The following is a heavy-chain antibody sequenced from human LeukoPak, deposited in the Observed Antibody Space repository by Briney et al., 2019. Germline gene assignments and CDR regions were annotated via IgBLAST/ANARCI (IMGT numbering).Heavy chain of an antibody. V-gene: IGHV1-46*01. D-gene: IGHD3-3*01. Sequence: ASVKVSCKASGYTFTSYYMHWVRQAPGQGLEWMGIINPSGGSTSYAQKFQGRVTMTRDTSTSTVYMELSSLRSEDTAVYYCARDLDGGSIFGVVLPQNYYYGMGVWGQGTTVTVSS. CDR1: GYTFTSYY. CDR3: ARDLDGGSIFGVVLPQNYYYGMGV. J-gene: IGHJ6*02. CDR2: INPSGGST.